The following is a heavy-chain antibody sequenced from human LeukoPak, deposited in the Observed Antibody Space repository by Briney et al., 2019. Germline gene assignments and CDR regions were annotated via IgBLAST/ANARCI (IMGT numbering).Heavy chain of an antibody. D-gene: IGHD1-1*01. CDR3: ARTRGGRDAFDV. Sequence: SETLSLTCTVSGDSISTSYYWGWIRQPPGKGLEWIGSTYHSGSTYYSPSLKSRVTISVDTSKNQLSLKLNSVTAADTAVYYCARTRGGRDAFDVWGQGTMVTVSS. CDR1: GDSISTSYY. J-gene: IGHJ3*01. CDR2: TYHSGST. V-gene: IGHV4-38-2*02.